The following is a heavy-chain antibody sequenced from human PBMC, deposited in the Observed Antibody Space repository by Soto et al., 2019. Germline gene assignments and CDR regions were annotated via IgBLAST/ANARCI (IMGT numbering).Heavy chain of an antibody. CDR3: AKGHYDILTGLLDY. Sequence: GGSLRLSCAASGFTFSSYAMSWVRQAPGKGLEWVSAISGSGGSTYYADSVKGRFTISRDNSKNTLYLQMNSLRAEDTAVYYCAKGHYDILTGLLDYWGQGTLVTVSS. CDR1: GFTFSSYA. D-gene: IGHD3-9*01. J-gene: IGHJ4*02. V-gene: IGHV3-23*01. CDR2: ISGSGGST.